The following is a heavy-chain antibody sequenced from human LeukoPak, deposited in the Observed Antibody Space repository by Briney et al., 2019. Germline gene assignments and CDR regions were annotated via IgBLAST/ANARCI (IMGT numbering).Heavy chain of an antibody. CDR2: IYYGGTT. V-gene: IGHV4-39*01. CDR1: GGSITRSSYY. CDR3: ARSRWLRLND. J-gene: IGHJ4*02. Sequence: SETLSLTCTVPGGSITRSSYYCGWISQPPGKWLEWIGTIYYGGTTYYSPTLKGRVTISFDSSKNQFSLNLTSVTATDTAVYYCARSRWLRLNDWGQGTLVAVSS. D-gene: IGHD5-12*01.